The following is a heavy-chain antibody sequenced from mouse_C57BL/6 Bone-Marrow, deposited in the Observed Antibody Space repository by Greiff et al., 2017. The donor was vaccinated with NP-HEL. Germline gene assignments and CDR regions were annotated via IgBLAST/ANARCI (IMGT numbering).Heavy chain of an antibody. CDR1: GYSITSDY. Sequence: EVKLVESGPGLAQPSQTLSLTCSVTGYSITSDYWTWIRKFPGHKLYYLGYLTYSGSTYYNPSLKSRISITRDTSKNQYYLQLNSVTTEDTATYYCERSPLWLRRNYYAMDYGGQGTSVTVSS. D-gene: IGHD2-2*01. CDR2: LTYSGST. V-gene: IGHV3-8*01. CDR3: ERSPLWLRRNYYAMDY. J-gene: IGHJ4*01.